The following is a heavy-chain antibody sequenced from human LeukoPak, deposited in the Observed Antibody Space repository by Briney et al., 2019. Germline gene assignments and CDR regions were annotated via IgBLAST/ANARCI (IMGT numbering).Heavy chain of an antibody. CDR2: FDPEDGET. J-gene: IGHJ4*02. CDR1: GYTLTELS. CDR3: ATNVLVFGQLVPFDY. V-gene: IGHV1-24*01. Sequence: ASVKVSCKVSGYTLTELSMHWVRQAPGKGLEWMGGFDPEDGETIYAQKFQGRVTMTEDTSTDTAYMELSSLRSEDTAVYYCATNVLVFGQLVPFDYWGQGTLVTVSS. D-gene: IGHD6-13*01.